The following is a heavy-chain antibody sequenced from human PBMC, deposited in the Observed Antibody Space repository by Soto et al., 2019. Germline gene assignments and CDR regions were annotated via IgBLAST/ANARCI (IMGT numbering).Heavy chain of an antibody. CDR3: ARDKPQYYYDPSNRIINWFDP. Sequence: GASVKVSCKASGYTFTSYAMHWVRQAPGQRLEWMGWINAGNGNTKYSQKFQGRVTITRDTSASTAYMELSSLRSEDTAVYYCARDKPQYYYDPSNRIINWFDPWGQGTLVTVSS. D-gene: IGHD3-22*01. J-gene: IGHJ5*02. CDR1: GYTFTSYA. CDR2: INAGNGNT. V-gene: IGHV1-3*01.